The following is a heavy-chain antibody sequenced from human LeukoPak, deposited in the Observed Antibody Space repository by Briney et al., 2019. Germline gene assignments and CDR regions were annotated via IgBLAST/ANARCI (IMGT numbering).Heavy chain of an antibody. CDR2: ISGSGGST. Sequence: GGSLRLSCAASGFTFSSYAMSWVRQAPGKGLEWVSAISGSGGSTYYADSVKGRFTISRDNSKNTLYLQMNSLRAEDTAVYYCAKDRCSGGSCYSTPSFQHWGQGTLVTVSS. V-gene: IGHV3-23*01. D-gene: IGHD2-15*01. J-gene: IGHJ1*01. CDR3: AKDRCSGGSCYSTPSFQH. CDR1: GFTFSSYA.